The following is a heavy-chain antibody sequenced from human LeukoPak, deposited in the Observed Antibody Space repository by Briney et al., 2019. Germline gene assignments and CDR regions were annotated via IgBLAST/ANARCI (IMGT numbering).Heavy chain of an antibody. J-gene: IGHJ5*02. CDR1: GGSISSSSYY. CDR2: IYYSGST. V-gene: IGHV4-39*01. D-gene: IGHD6-19*01. Sequence: SETLSLTCTVSGGSISSSSYYWGWIRQPPGKGLEWIESIYYSGSTYYNPSLKSRVTISVDTSKNQFSLKLSSVTAADTAVYYCAITAETVAGNWFDPWGQGTLVTVSS. CDR3: AITAETVAGNWFDP.